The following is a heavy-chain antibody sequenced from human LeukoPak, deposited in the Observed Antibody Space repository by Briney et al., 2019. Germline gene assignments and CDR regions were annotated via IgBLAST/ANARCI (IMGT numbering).Heavy chain of an antibody. D-gene: IGHD6-19*01. Sequence: TGGSLRLSCAASGFTFSSYAMSWVRQAPGKGLEWVSAISGSGGSTYYVDSVKGRFTISRDNSKNTLYLQMNSLRAEDTAVYYCAKEKGYSSGWYLLLDYWGQGTLVTVSS. J-gene: IGHJ4*02. CDR2: ISGSGGST. CDR3: AKEKGYSSGWYLLLDY. V-gene: IGHV3-23*01. CDR1: GFTFSSYA.